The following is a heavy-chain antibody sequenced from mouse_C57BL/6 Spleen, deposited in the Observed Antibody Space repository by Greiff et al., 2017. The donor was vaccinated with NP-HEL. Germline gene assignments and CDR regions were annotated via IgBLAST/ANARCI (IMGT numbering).Heavy chain of an antibody. CDR1: GYSITSGYS. Sequence: EVQLQQSGPGLVKPSQSLSLTCSVTGYSITSGYSWNWIRQFPGNKLEWMGYIRYHGSNNYHPSLKNRISITRDTSKNQFFLKFNSVTTEDTATYYCARGLVTTKAYWGKGTLVTVAA. V-gene: IGHV3-6*01. J-gene: IGHJ3*01. D-gene: IGHD2-2*01. CDR2: IRYHGSN. CDR3: ARGLVTTKAY.